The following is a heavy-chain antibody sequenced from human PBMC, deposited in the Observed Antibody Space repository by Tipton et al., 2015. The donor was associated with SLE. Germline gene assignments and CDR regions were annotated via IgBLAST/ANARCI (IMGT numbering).Heavy chain of an antibody. CDR1: GGSISSDDYY. J-gene: IGHJ4*02. CDR3: ARGRALNYDSSAFGN. Sequence: TLSLTCTVSGGSISSDDYYWTWVRQHPGKGLEWIGHIYKSGDTHYNPSLKSRVTMSVDTSKNQFTLSLSFVTAADTAVYYCARGRALNYDSSAFGNWGQGTLVTVSS. D-gene: IGHD3-22*01. V-gene: IGHV4-31*03. CDR2: IYKSGDT.